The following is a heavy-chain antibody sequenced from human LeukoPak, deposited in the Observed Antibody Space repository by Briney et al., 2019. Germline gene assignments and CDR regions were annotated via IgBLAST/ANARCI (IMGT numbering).Heavy chain of an antibody. CDR2: ISYDATNK. D-gene: IGHD4-17*01. CDR1: GFTFSDYY. Sequence: GGSLRLSCAASGFTFSDYYMSWIRQAPGKGLEWVAVISYDATNKYYADSVKGRFTISRDNSKNTLYLQMNSLKTDDTAVYYCANYGDYQYFDYWGQGTPVTVSS. V-gene: IGHV3-30*18. J-gene: IGHJ4*02. CDR3: ANYGDYQYFDY.